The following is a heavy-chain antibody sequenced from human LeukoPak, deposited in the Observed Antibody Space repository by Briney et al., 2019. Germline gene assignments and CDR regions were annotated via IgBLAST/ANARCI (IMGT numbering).Heavy chain of an antibody. D-gene: IGHD7-27*01. V-gene: IGHV6-1*01. J-gene: IGHJ4*02. CDR3: ARANWGEYFNY. CDR2: TYYRSKWYN. Sequence: SQTLSLTCAISGDSVSTNNAAWNWIRQSPSRGLEWLGRTYYRSKWYNDYALSGKSRIIIKSDKAKNQFSLHLSSVTPEDTAVYYCARANWGEYFNYWGPEILVTVSS. CDR1: GDSVSTNNAA.